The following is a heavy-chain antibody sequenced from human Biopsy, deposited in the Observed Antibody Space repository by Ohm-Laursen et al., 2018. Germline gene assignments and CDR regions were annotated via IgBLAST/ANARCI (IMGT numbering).Heavy chain of an antibody. Sequence: ASVKVSCKASGYTFISFGITWVRQAPGQGLEWVGYIGGDNGDTKYAQKFQGRVTMSTDTSTSTAYMELRSLRSDDTAFYYCARDGSGSGYYGMDVWGQGATVSVSS. D-gene: IGHD3-10*01. CDR1: GYTFISFG. CDR3: ARDGSGSGYYGMDV. J-gene: IGHJ6*02. CDR2: IGGDNGDT. V-gene: IGHV1-18*01.